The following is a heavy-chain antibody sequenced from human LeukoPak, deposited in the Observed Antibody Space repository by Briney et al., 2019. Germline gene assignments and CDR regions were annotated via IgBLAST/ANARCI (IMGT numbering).Heavy chain of an antibody. CDR2: IKEDESEK. J-gene: IGHJ4*02. V-gene: IGHV3-7*01. CDR3: AGRRDSADY. D-gene: IGHD5-24*01. Sequence: PGGSLRLSCAASGFTFDDYGMSWVRQAPGKGLEWVANIKEDESEKYYVDSVKGRFTISRDNARNSLYLQMNSLRAEDTAVYYCAGRRDSADYWGQGTLVTVSS. CDR1: GFTFDDYG.